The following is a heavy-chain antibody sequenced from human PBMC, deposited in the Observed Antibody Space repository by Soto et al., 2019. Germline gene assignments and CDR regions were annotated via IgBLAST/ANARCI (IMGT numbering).Heavy chain of an antibody. Sequence: PSETLSLTCTVSGDSVSNYYWNWIRQPAGKGLEWIGRIYTTRSPNYNPSLKSRVTMSVDTSKNQFSLKLNLSSVTAADTAVYYCARSPAYGDYANLDTWGQGTLVTVSS. V-gene: IGHV4-4*07. CDR2: IYTTRSP. D-gene: IGHD4-17*01. J-gene: IGHJ5*02. CDR1: GDSVSNYY. CDR3: ARSPAYGDYANLDT.